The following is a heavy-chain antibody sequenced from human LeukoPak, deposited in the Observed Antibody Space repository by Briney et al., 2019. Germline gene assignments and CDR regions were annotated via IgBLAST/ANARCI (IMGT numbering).Heavy chain of an antibody. V-gene: IGHV3-23*01. CDR3: AREAWRPYLDY. CDR2: ITITDGGA. CDR1: GFLFRAYA. J-gene: IGHJ4*02. Sequence: GGSLRLSCEASGFLFRAYAMSWVRQAPGKGLEWLSTITITDGGAYYIDSVKGRFTMSRDNSKNTLYLQMNSLRVEDTAVYYCAREAWRPYLDYWGQGTPVTVSS. D-gene: IGHD3-3*01.